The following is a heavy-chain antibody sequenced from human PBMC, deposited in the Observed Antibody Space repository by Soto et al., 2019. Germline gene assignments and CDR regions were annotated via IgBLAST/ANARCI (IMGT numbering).Heavy chain of an antibody. J-gene: IGHJ4*02. Sequence: GGSLRLSCAASGFTFSSYAMSWVRQAPGKGLEWVSAISGSGGSTYYADSVKGRFTISRDNSKNTLYLQMNSLRAEDTAVYYCAKLLASDFWSGYLPYYFDYWGQGILVTVSS. CDR1: GFTFSSYA. CDR3: AKLLASDFWSGYLPYYFDY. CDR2: ISGSGGST. V-gene: IGHV3-23*01. D-gene: IGHD3-3*01.